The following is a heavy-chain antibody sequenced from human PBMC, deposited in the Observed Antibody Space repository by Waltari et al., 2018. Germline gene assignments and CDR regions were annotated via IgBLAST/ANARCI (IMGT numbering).Heavy chain of an antibody. Sequence: QVQLVQSGAEVKKPGASVKVSCKASGYTFTSYDINWVRQATGQGLEWMGWINPNSGNTGYAQRFQGRVTMTRHTSISTAYMEVNSLTSEDTAVYYCARVSSAPYRSAWHFDYWGQGTLVTVSS. CDR3: ARVSSAPYRSAWHFDY. D-gene: IGHD6-19*01. V-gene: IGHV1-8*01. J-gene: IGHJ4*02. CDR1: GYTFTSYD. CDR2: INPNSGNT.